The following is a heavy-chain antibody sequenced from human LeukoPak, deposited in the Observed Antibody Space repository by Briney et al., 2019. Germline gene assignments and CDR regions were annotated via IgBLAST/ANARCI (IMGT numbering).Heavy chain of an antibody. CDR1: GGSISSYY. J-gene: IGHJ3*02. D-gene: IGHD3-22*01. CDR2: IYHSGST. CDR3: ARVRDYDSSGYQAFDI. V-gene: IGHV4-59*08. Sequence: SETLSLTCTVSGGSISSYYWSWIRQPPGKGLEWIGTIYHSGSTYYNPSLKSRVTISVDTSKNQFSLRLSSVTAADTAVYYCARVRDYDSSGYQAFDIWGQGTMVTVSS.